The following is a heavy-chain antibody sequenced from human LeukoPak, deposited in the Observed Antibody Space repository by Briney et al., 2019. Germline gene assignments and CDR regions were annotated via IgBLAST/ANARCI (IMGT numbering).Heavy chain of an antibody. CDR2: IKQDGGEK. D-gene: IGHD3-3*01. V-gene: IGHV3-7*01. Sequence: GGSLRLSCAASGFTFSSYWMSWVRQAPGKGPERVANIKQDGGEKYYVDSVKGRFTISRDNAKNPPYLQMNSLRAEDTAVYYCARDAFSRISVFGVVSDAFDIWGQGTMVTVPS. CDR1: GFTFSSYW. J-gene: IGHJ3*02. CDR3: ARDAFSRISVFGVVSDAFDI.